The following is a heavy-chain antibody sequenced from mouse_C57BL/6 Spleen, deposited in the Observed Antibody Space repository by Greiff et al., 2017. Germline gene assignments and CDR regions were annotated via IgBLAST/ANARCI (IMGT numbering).Heavy chain of an antibody. D-gene: IGHD1-1*01. J-gene: IGHJ1*03. V-gene: IGHV2-2*01. CDR3: ARKGATEYFDV. CDR2: IWSGGST. Sequence: VTLMESGPGLVQPSQSLSITCTVSGFSLTSYGVHWVRQSPGKGLEWLGVIWSGGSTDDNAAFIARLSISKDNSKSQVFFKMNSLQADDTAIYYGARKGATEYFDVWGTGTPVTVSS. CDR1: GFSLTSYG.